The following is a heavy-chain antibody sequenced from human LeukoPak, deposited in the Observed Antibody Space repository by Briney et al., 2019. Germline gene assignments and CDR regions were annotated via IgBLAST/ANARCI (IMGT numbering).Heavy chain of an antibody. J-gene: IGHJ4*02. Sequence: SETLSLTCTVSGGSISSSSYYWGWIRQPPGTGLEWIGSIYYSGSTYYNPSLKSRVTISVDTSKNQFSLKLSSVTAADTAVYYCARRRSGVVDYWGQGTLVTVSS. CDR1: GGSISSSSYY. CDR3: ARRRSGVVDY. V-gene: IGHV4-39*07. CDR2: IYYSGST. D-gene: IGHD2-8*01.